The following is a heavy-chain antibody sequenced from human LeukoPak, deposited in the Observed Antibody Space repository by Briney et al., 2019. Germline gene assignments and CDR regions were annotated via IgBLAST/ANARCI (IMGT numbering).Heavy chain of an antibody. V-gene: IGHV3-7*03. D-gene: IGHD6-19*01. Sequence: GGSLRLSCAASGFTFSSYWMSWVRQAPGKGLEWVANIKEDGNDKYYVDSVKGRFTISRDNAKNSLYLQMNGLKAEETAVYYCARGDFNGWSSNWFDTWGQGTLVTVSS. CDR3: ARGDFNGWSSNWFDT. J-gene: IGHJ5*01. CDR2: IKEDGNDK. CDR1: GFTFSSYW.